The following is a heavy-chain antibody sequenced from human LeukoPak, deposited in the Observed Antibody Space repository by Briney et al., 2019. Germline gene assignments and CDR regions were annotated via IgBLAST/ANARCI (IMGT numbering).Heavy chain of an antibody. V-gene: IGHV4-34*01. CDR2: INHSGST. CDR3: ARGAFIAAAGTALDNWFDP. Sequence: SETLSLTCAVYGGSFSGYYWSWIRQPPGKGLEWIGEINHSGSTNYNPSLKSRVTISVDTSTNQFSLKLSSVTAADTAVYYCARGAFIAAAGTALDNWFDPWGQGTLVTVSS. J-gene: IGHJ5*02. CDR1: GGSFSGYY. D-gene: IGHD6-13*01.